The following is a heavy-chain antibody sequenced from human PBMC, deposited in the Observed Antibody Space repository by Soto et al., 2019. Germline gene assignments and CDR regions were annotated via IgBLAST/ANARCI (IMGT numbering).Heavy chain of an antibody. D-gene: IGHD6-13*01. CDR1: GGTFSSYA. V-gene: IGHV1-69*01. J-gene: IGHJ6*02. CDR3: ARRGIAAAGTGYYYSGMDV. CDR2: IIPIFGTA. Sequence: QVQLVQSGAEVKKPGSSVKVSCKASGGTFSSYAISWVRQAPGQGLEWMGGIIPIFGTANYAQKFQGRVTITADEYTSTDYMELSSLRSEDTAVYYCARRGIAAAGTGYYYSGMDVWGQGTTVTVSS.